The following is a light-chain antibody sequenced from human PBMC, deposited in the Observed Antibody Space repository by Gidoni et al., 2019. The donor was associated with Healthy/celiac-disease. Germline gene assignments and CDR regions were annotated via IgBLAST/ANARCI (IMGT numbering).Light chain of an antibody. CDR2: RNS. J-gene: IGLJ1*01. Sequence: SYKLTQPLSVSVALGQTARITCGGNNSGSKNVHWYQQKPGQAPVMVIYRNSNRPSGIPERFSGSNSGNTATLTISRAQAGDEADYYCQVWDSNTVVFATGTKVTVL. CDR3: QVWDSNTVV. V-gene: IGLV3-9*01. CDR1: NSGSKN.